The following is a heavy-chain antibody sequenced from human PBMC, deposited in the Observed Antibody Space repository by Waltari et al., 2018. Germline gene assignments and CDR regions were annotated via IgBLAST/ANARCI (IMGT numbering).Heavy chain of an antibody. CDR1: GSPFTSSD. J-gene: IGHJ4*02. V-gene: IGHV1-8*03. Sequence: QVQLVQSGAEVKKPGASVKVSCKASGSPFTSSDINRVRQATGQGLEWMGWMNPNSGNTGYAQKFQGRVTITRNTSISTAYMELSSLRSEDTAVYYCAREVATTEFDYWGQGTLVTVSS. CDR2: MNPNSGNT. D-gene: IGHD5-12*01. CDR3: AREVATTEFDY.